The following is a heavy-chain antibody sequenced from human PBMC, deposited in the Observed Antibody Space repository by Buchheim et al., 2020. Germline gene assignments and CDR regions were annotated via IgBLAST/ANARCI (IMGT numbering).Heavy chain of an antibody. CDR1: GYSFNDYW. CDR2: IYPGDSDT. V-gene: IGHV5-51*03. J-gene: IGHJ4*02. CDR3: ARRGWNLLDFDS. Sequence: EVQLVQSGAEVKKPGESLKISCKGSGYSFNDYWIAWVRQMPGKGLEWMGIIYPGDSDTKYSPSLQGQVTISADRSITTAYPQWNSLKASDTAMYYCARRGWNLLDFDSWGQGTL. D-gene: IGHD1-26*01.